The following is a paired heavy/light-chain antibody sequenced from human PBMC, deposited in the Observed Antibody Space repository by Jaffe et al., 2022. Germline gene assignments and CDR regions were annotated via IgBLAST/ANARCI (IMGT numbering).Light chain of an antibody. V-gene: IGKV1-39*01. CDR2: AAS. J-gene: IGKJ1*01. Sequence: DIQMTQSPSSLSASVGDRVTITCRASQSISNYLNWYQQRPGKAPKLLIYAASSLQSGVPSTFSGSGSGTDFTLTISSLQPEDFATYYCQQSYNTPRTFGQGTKVEIK. CDR3: QQSYNTPRT. CDR1: QSISNY.
Heavy chain of an antibody. Sequence: QVQLQESGPGLVKPSETLSLSCTVSGGSISTNYWSWIRQPPGKGLEWIGYIYYSGSTNYNPSLKSRVTISVDTSKNQFSLKLSSVTAADTAVYYCAREGYDSPSYYYYYYMDVWGKGTTVTVSS. CDR2: IYYSGST. V-gene: IGHV4-59*01. CDR3: AREGYDSPSYYYYYYMDV. CDR1: GGSISTNY. D-gene: IGHD1-1*01. J-gene: IGHJ6*03.